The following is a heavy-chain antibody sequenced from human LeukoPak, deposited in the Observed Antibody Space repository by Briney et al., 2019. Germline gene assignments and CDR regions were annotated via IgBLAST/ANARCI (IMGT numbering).Heavy chain of an antibody. D-gene: IGHD6-6*01. CDR2: IIPIFGTA. Sequence: ASVKVSCKASGGTFSSYAISWVRQAPGQGLEWMGGIIPIFGTANYAQKFQGRVTITADESTSTAYMELSSLRSEDTAVYYCARSPSRIAARRDYYYGMDVWGQGTTVTVSS. V-gene: IGHV1-69*13. CDR1: GGTFSSYA. J-gene: IGHJ6*02. CDR3: ARSPSRIAARRDYYYGMDV.